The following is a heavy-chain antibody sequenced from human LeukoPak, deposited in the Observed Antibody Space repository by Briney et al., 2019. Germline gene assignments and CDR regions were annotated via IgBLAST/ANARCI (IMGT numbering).Heavy chain of an antibody. CDR3: GKGGLPDIVVVIAAPPAY. V-gene: IGHV3-23*01. D-gene: IGHD2-15*01. CDR1: GFTFSNHA. J-gene: IGHJ4*02. CDR2: ISGSVTNT. Sequence: GGSLRLSCAGSGFTFSNHAMRWARQAPGQGLEWGSSISGSVTNTYYAASVKGRFTISRDNSKHPLYLQMRSLRAEDTAIYYCGKGGLPDIVVVIAAPPAYWGQGTLVTVSS.